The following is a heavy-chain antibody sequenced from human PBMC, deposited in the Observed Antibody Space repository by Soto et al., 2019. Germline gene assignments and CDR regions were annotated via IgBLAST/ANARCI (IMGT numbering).Heavy chain of an antibody. CDR2: ISWNGGSI. CDR3: SKGRYGSGSYYKLSYYFDY. D-gene: IGHD3-10*01. J-gene: IGHJ4*02. CDR1: GFTFDDYA. V-gene: IGHV3-9*01. Sequence: GGSLRLSCAASGFTFDDYAMHWVRQAPGKGLEWVSGISWNGGSIGYADSVKGRFTISRDNAKNSLYLQMNSLRTDDTALYYCSKGRYGSGSYYKLSYYFDYWGQGTLVTVSS.